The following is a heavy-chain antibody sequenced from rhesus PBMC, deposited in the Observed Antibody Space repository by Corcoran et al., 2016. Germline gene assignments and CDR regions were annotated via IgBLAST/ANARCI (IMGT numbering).Heavy chain of an antibody. V-gene: IGHV5S1*01. CDR2: IYPGDSDT. D-gene: IGHD6-37*01. CDR3: AKKGGLYYFDY. Sequence: EVQLVQSGAEVKRPGESLRISCKTSGYSFTSSWISWVRQMPGKGLEWVRSIYPGDSDTTYHPSFQGHVTISADKSISTTYLQWSSLKASDTATYYCAKKGGLYYFDYWGQGVLVTVSS. J-gene: IGHJ4*01. CDR1: GYSFTSSW.